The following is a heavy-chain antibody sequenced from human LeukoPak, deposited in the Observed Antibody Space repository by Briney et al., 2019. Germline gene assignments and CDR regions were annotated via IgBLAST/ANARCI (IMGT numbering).Heavy chain of an antibody. V-gene: IGHV1-2*04. CDR3: ARLMDNNYDGSAFDY. CDR2: INPNSGGT. CDR1: GYTFTGYY. D-gene: IGHD3-22*01. Sequence: ASVKVSCKASGYTFTGYYMHWVRQAPGQGLEWMGWINPNSGGTNYAQKFQGWVTMTRDTSISTAYMELSRLRSDDTALYYCARLMDNNYDGSAFDYWGQGTLVTVSS. J-gene: IGHJ4*02.